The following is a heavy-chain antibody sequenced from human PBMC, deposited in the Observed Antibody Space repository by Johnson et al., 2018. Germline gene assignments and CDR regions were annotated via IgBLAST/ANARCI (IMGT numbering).Heavy chain of an antibody. V-gene: IGHV3-30-3*01. CDR1: GFTFSSYV. CDR2: LTYDGPTK. J-gene: IGHJ3*01. Sequence: VQLLESGGGVVQPGRSLRLSCAASGFTFSSYVIHWVRQAPGKGLAWVALLTYDGPTKYYADSVKGRFTISRDNSRNTLYLQMNSLQTEDTAVYYRARDRDAFDVWGQGTRVTVSS. CDR3: ARDRDAFDV.